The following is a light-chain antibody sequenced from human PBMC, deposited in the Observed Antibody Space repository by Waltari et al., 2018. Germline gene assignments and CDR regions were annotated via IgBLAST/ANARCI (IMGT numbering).Light chain of an antibody. V-gene: IGKV1-39*01. CDR3: QQSYSTSSIT. Sequence: DIQMTQSPSSLSASVGDRVTITCGASQSIRSYLNWYQQKPGKAPKLLIYAASSLQSGVPSRFSGSGSGTDFTLTISSLQPEDFATYYCQQSYSTSSITFGQGTRLEIK. J-gene: IGKJ5*01. CDR1: QSIRSY. CDR2: AAS.